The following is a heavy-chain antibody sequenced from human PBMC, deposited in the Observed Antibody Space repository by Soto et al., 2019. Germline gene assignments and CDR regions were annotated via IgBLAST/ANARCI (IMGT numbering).Heavy chain of an antibody. J-gene: IGHJ5*02. CDR2: INAGNGNT. CDR1: GYTFTSYA. V-gene: IGHV1-3*01. CDR3: ARERDRGSILVYWFDP. D-gene: IGHD3-9*01. Sequence: QVQLVQSGAEVKKPGASVKVSCKASGYTFTSYAMHWVRQAPGQRLEWMGWINAGNGNTKYSQKFQGRVTITRDTSASTAYMELSSLRSEDTAVYYCARERDRGSILVYWFDPWGQGTLVTVSS.